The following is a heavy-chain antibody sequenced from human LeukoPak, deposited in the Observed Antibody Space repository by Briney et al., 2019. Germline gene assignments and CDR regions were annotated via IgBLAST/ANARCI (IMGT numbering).Heavy chain of an antibody. CDR2: ISTASSTV. Sequence: PGGSLRLSCAASGFTFDSHAMNWVRQAPGKGLEWISYISTASSTVHYADSVKGRFTISRDNAKNSLYLQMNSLRADDTVMYYCARRGNYSYYHMDVWGKGTTVTVSS. CDR1: GFTFDSHA. V-gene: IGHV3-48*01. CDR3: ARRGNYSYYHMDV. J-gene: IGHJ6*03.